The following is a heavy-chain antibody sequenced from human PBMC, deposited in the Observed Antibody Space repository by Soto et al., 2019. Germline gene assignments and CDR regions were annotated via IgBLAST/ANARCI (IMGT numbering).Heavy chain of an antibody. J-gene: IGHJ4*02. CDR3: VGGTGY. CDR1: GFTFSSYW. CDR2: INSDGSTT. Sequence: EVQVVAFGGGLVQPGGSLRLSCVGSGFTFSSYWMYWARQVPGKGPVWVSRINSDGSTTNYADPVKGRFTTSRDNAKNTVYLQMNSLRVEDTAVYYCVGGTGYWGQGTRVTVSS. V-gene: IGHV3-74*01. D-gene: IGHD1-1*01.